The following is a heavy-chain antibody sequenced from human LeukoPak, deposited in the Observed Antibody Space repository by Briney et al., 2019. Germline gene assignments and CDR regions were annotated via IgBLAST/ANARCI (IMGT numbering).Heavy chain of an antibody. Sequence: GGSLRLSCAASGFPFSSYAMQWVRQAPGKGLEYVSGISSNGGTTFYANSVKGRFTISRDNSKNMLFLQMGSLRAEDMAVYYCARDGVATNDYWGQGTLVTVSS. CDR3: ARDGVATNDY. CDR2: ISSNGGTT. D-gene: IGHD2-15*01. CDR1: GFPFSSYA. V-gene: IGHV3-64*01. J-gene: IGHJ4*02.